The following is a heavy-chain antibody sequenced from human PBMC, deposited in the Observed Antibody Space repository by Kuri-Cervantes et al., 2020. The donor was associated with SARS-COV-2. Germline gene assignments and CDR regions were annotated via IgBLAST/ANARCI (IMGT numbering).Heavy chain of an antibody. Sequence: LRLSCTVSGGSISSGDYYWSWIRQPPGKGLEWIGYIYYSGSTYYNPSLKSRVTISVDTSKNQFSLKLSSVTAADTAVYYCAKVHAGYYYDSSGYNSNAFDIWGQGTMVTVSS. CDR2: IYYSGST. CDR1: GGSISSGDYY. V-gene: IGHV4-30-4*08. CDR3: AKVHAGYYYDSSGYNSNAFDI. D-gene: IGHD3-22*01. J-gene: IGHJ3*02.